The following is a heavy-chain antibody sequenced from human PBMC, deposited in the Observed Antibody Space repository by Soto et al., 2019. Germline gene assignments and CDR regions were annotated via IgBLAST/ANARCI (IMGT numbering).Heavy chain of an antibody. CDR3: ARQYIGNSAMVEY. CDR1: GFTFSSYG. D-gene: IGHD5-18*01. J-gene: IGHJ4*02. V-gene: IGHV3-30*03. CDR2: ISNDGNSK. Sequence: QVQLVESGGGVVQPGRSLRLSCAASGFTFSSYGMHWVRQAPGKGLEWAAVISNDGNSKYYADSVKGRFTISRDNSKNTLYLQINSLRAEDTAVYYCARQYIGNSAMVEYWGQGTLVTVSS.